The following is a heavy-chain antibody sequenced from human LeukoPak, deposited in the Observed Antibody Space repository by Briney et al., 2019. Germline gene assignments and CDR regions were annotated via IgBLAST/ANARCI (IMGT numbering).Heavy chain of an antibody. CDR1: GGSFSGYY. CDR2: INHTGST. V-gene: IGHV4-34*01. CDR3: ARVGGDYTCYYHYGMGV. D-gene: IGHD4-17*01. J-gene: IGHJ6*02. Sequence: SETLSLTCAVSGGSFSGYYWSWIRQPPGKGLEWVGEINHTGSTNYNTSLKSRVTISVDTSKNQFYLNLSSVTAADAAVYFWARVGGDYTCYYHYGMGVWGQGTTVTVSS.